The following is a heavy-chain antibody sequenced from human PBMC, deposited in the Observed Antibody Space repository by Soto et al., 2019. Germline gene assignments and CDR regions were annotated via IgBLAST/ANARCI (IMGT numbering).Heavy chain of an antibody. Sequence: SETLSLTCTVSGGSISSYYWSWIRQPPGKGLEWVGYIDDSGSTDYNPSLKSRVTISVDTSKNQFSLKLSSLTAADTAVYYCARCRYLATPVAFFPHNCFDPWGHGTLVTVSS. CDR2: IDDSGST. CDR3: ARCRYLATPVAFFPHNCFDP. J-gene: IGHJ5*02. V-gene: IGHV4-59*01. CDR1: GGSISSYY. D-gene: IGHD2-15*01.